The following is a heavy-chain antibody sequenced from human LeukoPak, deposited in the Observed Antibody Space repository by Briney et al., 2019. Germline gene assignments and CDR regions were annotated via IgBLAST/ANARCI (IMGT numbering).Heavy chain of an antibody. J-gene: IGHJ3*02. CDR1: KFTFSSYW. V-gene: IGHV3-7*04. CDR3: ARDPYSNFFGAFDI. CDR2: IKRDGSEE. D-gene: IGHD6-13*01. Sequence: GGSLRLSCVASKFTFSSYWMSWVRQAPGKRLEWVANIKRDGSEEYYVDSVKGRFTISRDNAKNSLYLQMNSLSSEDTAVYYCARDPYSNFFGAFDIWGQGTMVTVSS.